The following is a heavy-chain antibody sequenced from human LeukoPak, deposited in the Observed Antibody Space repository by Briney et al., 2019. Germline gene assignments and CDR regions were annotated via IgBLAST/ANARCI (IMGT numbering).Heavy chain of an antibody. CDR1: GFTFSSYG. J-gene: IGHJ3*02. Sequence: GGTLRLSCAASGFTFSSYGMSWVRQAPGKGLEWVSDISRSSSEIHYADSVMGRFTISRDNAKNSLYLQMNSLRAEDTAVYYCARDDTHYGSSGSFYDAFDIWGQGTMVTVSS. CDR3: ARDDTHYGSSGSFYDAFDI. CDR2: ISRSSSEI. D-gene: IGHD3-22*01. V-gene: IGHV3-21*05.